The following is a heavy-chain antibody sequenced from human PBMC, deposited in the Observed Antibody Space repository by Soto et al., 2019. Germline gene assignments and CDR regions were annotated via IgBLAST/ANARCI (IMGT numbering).Heavy chain of an antibody. J-gene: IGHJ5*02. D-gene: IGHD4-17*01. CDR3: ARESGEGWFDP. CDR2: ISSSSSYT. CDR1: GFTFSDYY. V-gene: IGHV3-11*06. Sequence: QVQLVESGGGLVKPGGSLRLSCAASGFTFSDYYMSWIRQAPGKGLEWVSYISSSSSYTNYADSVKGRFTISRDNSKNSLYLQMNSLRAEDTAVYYCARESGEGWFDPWGQGTLVTVSS.